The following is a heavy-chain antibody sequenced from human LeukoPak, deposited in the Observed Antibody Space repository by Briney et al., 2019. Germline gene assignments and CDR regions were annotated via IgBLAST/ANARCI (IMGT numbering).Heavy chain of an antibody. Sequence: PGGSLRLSCAASGFTFSSYAMSWVRQAPGKGLEWVSAISGSGGSTYYADSVKGRFTISRDKSKNTLYLQMNSLRAEDTAVYYCAKEINYYDSSGYYYHWGQGTLVTVSS. CDR2: ISGSGGST. D-gene: IGHD3-22*01. J-gene: IGHJ4*02. V-gene: IGHV3-23*01. CDR1: GFTFSSYA. CDR3: AKEINYYDSSGYYYH.